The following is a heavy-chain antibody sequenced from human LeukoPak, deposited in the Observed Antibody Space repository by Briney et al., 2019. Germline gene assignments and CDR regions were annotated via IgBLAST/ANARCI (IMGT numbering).Heavy chain of an antibody. CDR1: GYSFTNYR. V-gene: IGHV5-10-1*01. CDR2: IGASDSYT. D-gene: IGHD5-18*01. Sequence: GESLKISCKGSGYSFTNYRISWVRHMPGRGLEWMGWIGASDSYTNYSPSFQGLVTISADKSSSTAYLQWSSLKASDTAIYYCARHVLYSYGPQWWFDPWGQGTLVTVSS. CDR3: ARHVLYSYGPQWWFDP. J-gene: IGHJ5*02.